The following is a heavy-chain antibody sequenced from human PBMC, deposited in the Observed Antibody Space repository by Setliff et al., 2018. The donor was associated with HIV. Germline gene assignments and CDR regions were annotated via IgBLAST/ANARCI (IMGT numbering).Heavy chain of an antibody. CDR2: IIPIFGTT. D-gene: IGHD3-22*01. Sequence: SVKVSCKSSGGTFSRHTISWVRQAPGQGLEWMGGIIPIFGTTNYAQNFQDRVSITADASTTTAYMELSSLRSEDTAVYYCARANYYDISGAIGYWGQGTLVTVSS. V-gene: IGHV1-69*13. J-gene: IGHJ1*01. CDR1: GGTFSRHT. CDR3: ARANYYDISGAIGY.